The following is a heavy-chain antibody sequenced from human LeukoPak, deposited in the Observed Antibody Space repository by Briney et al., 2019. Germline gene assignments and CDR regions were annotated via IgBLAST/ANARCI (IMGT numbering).Heavy chain of an antibody. CDR2: IYYSGST. Sequence: SETLSLICSVSGGSISTYYWSWIRQPPGKGLEWIGYIYYSGSTNYNPSLKSRVTISVDTSKNQFSLKLSSVTTADTAVYYCARGEGYSSGWYLYYFDYWGQGTLVTVSS. D-gene: IGHD6-19*01. V-gene: IGHV4-59*01. CDR1: GGSISTYY. J-gene: IGHJ4*02. CDR3: ARGEGYSSGWYLYYFDY.